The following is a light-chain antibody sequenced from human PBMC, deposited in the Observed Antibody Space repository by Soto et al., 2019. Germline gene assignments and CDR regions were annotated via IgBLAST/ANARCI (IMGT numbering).Light chain of an antibody. CDR3: SSYAGSNTVV. V-gene: IGLV2-8*01. CDR1: SSDVGGYNY. Sequence: QSVLTQPPSASGSPGQSVTISCTGTSSDVGGYNYVSWYQQHPDKAPKLMIYEVSKRPSGVPDRFSGSTSGNTASLTVSGLQAEDEADYYCSSYAGSNTVVFGGGTKLTVL. J-gene: IGLJ2*01. CDR2: EVS.